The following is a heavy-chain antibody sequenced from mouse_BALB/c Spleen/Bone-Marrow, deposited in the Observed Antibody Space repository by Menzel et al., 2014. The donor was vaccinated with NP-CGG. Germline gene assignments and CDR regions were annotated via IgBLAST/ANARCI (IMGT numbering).Heavy chain of an antibody. Sequence: EVQLQQSGPSLVKPSQTLSLTCSVTGASITTGYWNWIRKFPGNKLEYMGYISYSGNTYYNPSLRGRVSITRDTSKNXYYLQLNSVTSEDTATYYCADGYDGFDYWGHGTSLTVSS. D-gene: IGHD2-2*01. CDR1: GASITTGY. CDR3: ADGYDGFDY. CDR2: ISYSGNT. V-gene: IGHV3-8*02. J-gene: IGHJ2*02.